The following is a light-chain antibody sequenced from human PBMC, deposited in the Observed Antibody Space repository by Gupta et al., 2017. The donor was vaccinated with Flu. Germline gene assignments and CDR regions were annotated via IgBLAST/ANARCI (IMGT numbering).Light chain of an antibody. V-gene: IGLV3-21*02. CDR2: ADS. Sequence: SYELTQPPSVSVAPGHTDSITCGGENIERKSVHWYQQKPGQAPVLVLYADSDRPSGIPDRFSGSNSGNAATLTISRVEAGDEADCYCQVWDSPSNHYVFGSGTTVTVL. J-gene: IGLJ1*01. CDR3: QVWDSPSNHYV. CDR1: NIERKS.